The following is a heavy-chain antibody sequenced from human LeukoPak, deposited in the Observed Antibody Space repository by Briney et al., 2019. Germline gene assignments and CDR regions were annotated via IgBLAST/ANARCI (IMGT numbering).Heavy chain of an antibody. J-gene: IGHJ4*02. D-gene: IGHD2-2*01. CDR3: ARHWSNQLLSEPYFDY. Sequence: KPSETLPLTCAVYGGSFSGYYWSWIRQPPGKGLEWIGEINHSGSTNYNPSLKSRVTISVDTSKNQFSLKLSSVTAADTAVYYCARHWSNQLLSEPYFDYWGQGTLVTVSS. CDR1: GGSFSGYY. V-gene: IGHV4-34*01. CDR2: INHSGST.